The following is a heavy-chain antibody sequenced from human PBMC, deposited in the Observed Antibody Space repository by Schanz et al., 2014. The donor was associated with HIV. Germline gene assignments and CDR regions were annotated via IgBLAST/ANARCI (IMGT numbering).Heavy chain of an antibody. V-gene: IGHV1-2*02. J-gene: IGHJ5*01. CDR3: AKSRFQLHWFDS. CDR2: INPNEGDT. CDR1: GYTFTDYF. Sequence: QVQLVQSGAEVKKPGSSVKVSCKASGYTFTDYFVHWVRQAPGQGLEWMGWINPNEGDTKFAQKFRGRVTMTRDPSLSTASMALTSLRYDDTAVYYCAKSRFQLHWFDSWGQGTLVTVSS. D-gene: IGHD2-2*01.